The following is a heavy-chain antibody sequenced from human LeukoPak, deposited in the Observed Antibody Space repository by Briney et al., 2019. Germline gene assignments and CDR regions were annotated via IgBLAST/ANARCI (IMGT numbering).Heavy chain of an antibody. CDR2: IYHSGST. CDR1: GYSISSGYY. V-gene: IGHV4-38-2*02. D-gene: IGHD2-15*01. Sequence: SETLSLTCTVSGYSISSGYYWGWTRQPPGKGLEWIGSIYHSGSTYYNPSLKSRVTISVDTSKNQFSLKLSSVTAADTAVYYCARATLNCSGGSCLGAFDYWGQGTLVTVSS. CDR3: ARATLNCSGGSCLGAFDY. J-gene: IGHJ4*02.